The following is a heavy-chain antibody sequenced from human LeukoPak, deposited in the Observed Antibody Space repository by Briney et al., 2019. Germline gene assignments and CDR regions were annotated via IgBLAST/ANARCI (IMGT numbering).Heavy chain of an antibody. V-gene: IGHV1-18*01. J-gene: IGHJ4*02. CDR3: VRDFWSGYLDRSALEIDS. CDR1: GYTFTNYG. Sequence: ASVKVSCKASGYTFTNYGISWVRQAPGQGLEWMGWISAYNGNTNFAQNLRDRLTMTTDTSTTTVYMELRSLRSDDTAVYYCVRDFWSGYLDRSALEIDSWGQGTLVTVSS. D-gene: IGHD3-3*01. CDR2: ISAYNGNT.